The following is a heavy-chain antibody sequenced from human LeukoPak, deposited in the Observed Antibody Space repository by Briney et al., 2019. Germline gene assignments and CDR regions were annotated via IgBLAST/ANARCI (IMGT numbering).Heavy chain of an antibody. J-gene: IGHJ4*02. Sequence: GGSLRLSWAASGFSFSTYAMSWVRQAPGKGLEWVSTISGSGDNTYYADSLKGRFTISRDSSKNTLYLQMNSLRAEDAAVYYCATGVATNVYWGQGTLVTVSS. CDR2: ISGSGDNT. CDR3: ATGVATNVY. D-gene: IGHD5-12*01. CDR1: GFSFSTYA. V-gene: IGHV3-23*01.